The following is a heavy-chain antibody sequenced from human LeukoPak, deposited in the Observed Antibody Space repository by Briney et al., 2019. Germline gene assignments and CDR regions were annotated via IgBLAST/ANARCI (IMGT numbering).Heavy chain of an antibody. J-gene: IGHJ6*03. CDR3: ARGRISGDYYYYMDV. CDR1: GGTFSSYA. Sequence: ASVEVSCKASGGTFSSYAISWVRQAPGQGLEWMGGIIPIFGTANYAQKFQGRVTITADKSTSTAYMELSSLRSEDTAVYYCARGRISGDYYYYMDVWGKGTTVTVSS. D-gene: IGHD3-3*02. CDR2: IIPIFGTA. V-gene: IGHV1-69*06.